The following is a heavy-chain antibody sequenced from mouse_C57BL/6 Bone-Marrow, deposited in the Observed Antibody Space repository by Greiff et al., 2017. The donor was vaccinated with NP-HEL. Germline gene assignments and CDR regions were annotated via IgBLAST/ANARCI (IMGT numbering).Heavy chain of an antibody. CDR3: ARSRCRSWFAY. D-gene: IGHD2-14*01. CDR1: GYTFTSYW. Sequence: QVQLQQPGAELVRPGTSVKLSCKASGYTFTSYWMHWVKQRPGQGLEWIGVIDPSDSYTNYNQKFKGKATLTVDTSSSTAYMQLSSLTSEDSAVYYCARSRCRSWFAYWGQGTLVTVSA. CDR2: IDPSDSYT. J-gene: IGHJ3*01. V-gene: IGHV1-59*01.